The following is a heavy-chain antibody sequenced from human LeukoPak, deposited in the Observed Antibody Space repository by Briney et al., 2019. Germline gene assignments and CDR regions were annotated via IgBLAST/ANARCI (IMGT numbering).Heavy chain of an antibody. CDR3: ARDSVRGEMVIGHFSLDLDY. V-gene: IGHV1-46*01. CDR1: GYTFTSYY. Sequence: ASVNVSCKASGYTFTSYYMHWVRQAPGQGLEWMGIINPSGGSTSYAQKFQGRVTMTRDTSTSTVYMELSSLRSEDTAVYYCARDSVRGEMVIGHFSLDLDYWGQGTLVTVSS. J-gene: IGHJ4*02. D-gene: IGHD2-21*01. CDR2: INPSGGST.